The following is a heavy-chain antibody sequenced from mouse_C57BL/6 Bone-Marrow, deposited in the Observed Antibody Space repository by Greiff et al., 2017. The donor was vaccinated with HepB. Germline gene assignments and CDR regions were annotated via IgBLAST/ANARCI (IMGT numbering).Heavy chain of an antibody. D-gene: IGHD2-12*01. Sequence: EVKLVESGGGLVQPGGSLKLSCAASGFTFSDYYMYWVRQTPEKRLEWVAYISNGGGSTYYPDTVKGRFTISRDTAKNTLYLQMSRLKSEDTAMYYCARPHSSWFAYWGQGTLVTVSA. J-gene: IGHJ3*01. CDR2: ISNGGGST. CDR3: ARPHSSWFAY. CDR1: GFTFSDYY. V-gene: IGHV5-12*01.